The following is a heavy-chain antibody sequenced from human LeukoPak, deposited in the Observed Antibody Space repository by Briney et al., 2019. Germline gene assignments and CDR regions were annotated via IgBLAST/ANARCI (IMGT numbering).Heavy chain of an antibody. CDR1: GFTFSNYA. CDR3: ARDNYGLDR. J-gene: IGHJ5*02. Sequence: PGRSLRLSCAASGFTFSNYAMHWVRQTPGKGLEGVAVISYDGSNKYYADSVKGRFTISRHNTKNTLYRQMHSLRAEDTAVYYCARDNYGLDRWGQGTLVTVSS. D-gene: IGHD3-10*01. CDR2: ISYDGSNK. V-gene: IGHV3-30*04.